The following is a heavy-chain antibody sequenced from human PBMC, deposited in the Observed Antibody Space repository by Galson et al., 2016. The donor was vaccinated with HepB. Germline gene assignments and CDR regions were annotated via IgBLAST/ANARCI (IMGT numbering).Heavy chain of an antibody. CDR2: ISSNGGNI. CDR1: GFTFSSYG. Sequence: SLRLSCAASGFTFSSYGMHWVRQAPGKGLEYVSAISSNGGNIYYANSVKGRFTIYRDNSKNTLYLQMGSLRAEDMAVYYCARDRSIGSYGFGWFDPWGQGTLVTVSS. CDR3: ARDRSIGSYGFGWFDP. D-gene: IGHD6-19*01. J-gene: IGHJ5*02. V-gene: IGHV3-64*01.